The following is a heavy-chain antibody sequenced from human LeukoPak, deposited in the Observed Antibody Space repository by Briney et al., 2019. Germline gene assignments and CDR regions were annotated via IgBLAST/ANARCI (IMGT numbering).Heavy chain of an antibody. D-gene: IGHD4-11*01. V-gene: IGHV4-39*07. CDR2: IYYSGST. Sequence: PSETLSLTCTVSGGSISSSSYYWGWIRQPPGKGLEWIGSIYYSGSTYYNPSLKSRVTISVDTSKNQFSLKLSSVTAADTAVYYCARARHDYSNYEDYYYYYMDVWGKGTTVTVSS. CDR3: ARARHDYSNYEDYYYYYMDV. CDR1: GGSISSSSYY. J-gene: IGHJ6*03.